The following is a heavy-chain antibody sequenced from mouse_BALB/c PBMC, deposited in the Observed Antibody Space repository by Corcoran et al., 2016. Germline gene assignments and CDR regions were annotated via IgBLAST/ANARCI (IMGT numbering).Heavy chain of an antibody. J-gene: IGHJ4*01. CDR1: GYTFTNYG. Sequence: QIQLVPSGPELKKPGETVKISCKASGYTFTNYGMNWVKRAPGKGLKWMGWINTYTGEPTYADDFKGRFAFSLETSASTAYLQINNLKNEDTATYFCTREPYAMDYWGQGPSVTVSS. V-gene: IGHV9-3-1*01. CDR3: TREPYAMDY. CDR2: INTYTGEP.